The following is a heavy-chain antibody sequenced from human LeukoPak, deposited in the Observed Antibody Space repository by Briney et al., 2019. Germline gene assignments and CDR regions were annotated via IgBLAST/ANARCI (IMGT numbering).Heavy chain of an antibody. V-gene: IGHV1-69*04. D-gene: IGHD6-13*01. CDR1: GGTFSSYA. CDR3: ARDRPGYSSSWYAGGGFDY. CDR2: IIPILGIA. Sequence: SVKVSCKASGGTFSSYAISWVRQAPGQGLEWMGRIIPILGIANYAQKFQGRVTTTADKSTSTAYMELSSLRSEDTAVYYCARDRPGYSSSWYAGGGFDYWGQGTLVTVSS. J-gene: IGHJ4*02.